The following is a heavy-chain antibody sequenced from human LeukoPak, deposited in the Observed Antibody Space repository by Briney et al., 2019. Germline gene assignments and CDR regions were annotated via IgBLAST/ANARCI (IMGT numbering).Heavy chain of an antibody. V-gene: IGHV3-11*06. J-gene: IGHJ5*02. CDR3: ARDWSPNWFDP. Sequence: GGSLRLSCVASGFIFSYYYMSWIRQAPGKGLEWISYISASSGYTKYADSVKGRFTISRDNAKNSLYLEMNSLRAEDTAVYYCARDWSPNWFDPWGQGTLVTVSS. CDR1: GFIFSYYY. CDR2: ISASSGYT.